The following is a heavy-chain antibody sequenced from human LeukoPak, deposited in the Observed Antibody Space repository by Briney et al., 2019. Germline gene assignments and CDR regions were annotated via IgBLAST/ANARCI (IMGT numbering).Heavy chain of an antibody. Sequence: SVKVSCKASGGTFSSYAISWVRQAPGQGLEWMGGIIPIFGTANYAQKFQGRVTITTDESTSTAYMELSSLRSEDTAVYYCARNGYSYGYGYYYYMGVWGKGTTVTVSS. V-gene: IGHV1-69*05. CDR3: ARNGYSYGYGYYYYMGV. D-gene: IGHD5-18*01. CDR2: IIPIFGTA. J-gene: IGHJ6*03. CDR1: GGTFSSYA.